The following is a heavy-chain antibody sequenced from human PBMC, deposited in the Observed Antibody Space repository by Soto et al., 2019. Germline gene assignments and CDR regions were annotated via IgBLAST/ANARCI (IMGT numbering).Heavy chain of an antibody. D-gene: IGHD7-27*01. Sequence: QVQLVESGGGLVKPGGSLRLSCAASGFTFSDYYMSWIRQAPRKGLEWLSYISSNGEYTTYAASVKGRSTISRDNAKNSLYLQINNLRAEDADIYYCARDEAESQLGGYFDYWGAGALVTVS. CDR3: ARDEAESQLGGYFDY. CDR1: GFTFSDYY. V-gene: IGHV3-11*05. J-gene: IGHJ4*02. CDR2: ISSNGEYT.